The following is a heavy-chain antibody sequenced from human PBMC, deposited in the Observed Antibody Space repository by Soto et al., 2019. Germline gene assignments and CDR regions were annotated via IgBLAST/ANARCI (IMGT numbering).Heavy chain of an antibody. J-gene: IGHJ5*02. Sequence: QVPLVQSGAEVKKPGSSVTVSCKASGGTFISYAIHWVRQAPGQGLEWMGGMITMDGPAKYAQRFQGRVTITADETTTTVYMELTSLTSQDTAVYYCARVTSMVRGVIDNQFDPWGHGSLFTVSS. D-gene: IGHD3-10*01. V-gene: IGHV1-69*01. CDR3: ARVTSMVRGVIDNQFDP. CDR2: MITMDGPA. CDR1: GGTFISYA.